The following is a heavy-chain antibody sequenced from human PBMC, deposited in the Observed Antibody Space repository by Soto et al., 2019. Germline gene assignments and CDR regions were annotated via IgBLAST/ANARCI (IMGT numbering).Heavy chain of an antibody. D-gene: IGHD3-3*01. J-gene: IGHJ6*02. CDR2: ISYDGSNK. V-gene: IGHV3-30*18. Sequence: GSLRLSCAASGFTFSSYGMHWVRQAPGKGLEWVAVISYDGSNKYYADSVKGRFTISRDNSKNTLYLQMNSLRAEDTAVYYCAKEITIFGVVIGYYYYYGMDVWGQGTTLTVSS. CDR3: AKEITIFGVVIGYYYYYGMDV. CDR1: GFTFSSYG.